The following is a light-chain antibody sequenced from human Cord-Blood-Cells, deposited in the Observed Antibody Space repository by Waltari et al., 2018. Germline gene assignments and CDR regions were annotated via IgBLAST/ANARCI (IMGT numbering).Light chain of an antibody. CDR2: GAS. CDR1: QSVSSN. J-gene: IGKJ4*01. V-gene: IGKV3-15*01. Sequence: EIVMTQSPAPLSVSPGERATLHCRASQSVSSNLAWYQQKPGQAPRLLIYGASTRATGIPARFSGSGSGTEFTLTISSLQSEDFAVYYCQQYNNWPPLTFGGGTKVEIK. CDR3: QQYNNWPPLT.